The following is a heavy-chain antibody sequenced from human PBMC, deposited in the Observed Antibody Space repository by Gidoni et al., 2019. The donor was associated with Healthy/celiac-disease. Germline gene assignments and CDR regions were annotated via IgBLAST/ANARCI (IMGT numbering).Heavy chain of an antibody. Sequence: EVQLLESGGGLVQPGGYLRLSCAASGFPFSSYALSWVRQAPGKGREWVSAISGSGGSTYYADSVKGRFTISRDNSKNTLYLQMNSLRAEDTAVYYCAKSAHSSGSYYDAFDIWGQGTMVTVSS. CDR1: GFPFSSYA. V-gene: IGHV3-23*01. CDR2: ISGSGGST. CDR3: AKSAHSSGSYYDAFDI. J-gene: IGHJ3*02. D-gene: IGHD1-26*01.